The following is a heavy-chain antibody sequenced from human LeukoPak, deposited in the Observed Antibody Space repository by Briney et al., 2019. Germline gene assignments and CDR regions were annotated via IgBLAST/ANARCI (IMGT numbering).Heavy chain of an antibody. Sequence: GGSLRLSCAASGFTFNTYSMNWVRQAPGKGLEWVSYISSSSSTLYYADSVKGRFTISRDNAKNSLYLQMNSLRAEDTAVYYCARDGLGYCSSTSCPYYYYMDVWGKGTTVTVSS. CDR3: ARDGLGYCSSTSCPYYYYMDV. D-gene: IGHD2-2*01. CDR1: GFTFNTYS. CDR2: ISSSSSTL. V-gene: IGHV3-48*01. J-gene: IGHJ6*03.